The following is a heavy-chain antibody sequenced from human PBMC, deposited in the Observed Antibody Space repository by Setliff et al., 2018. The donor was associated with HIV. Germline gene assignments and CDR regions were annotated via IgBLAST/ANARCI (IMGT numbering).Heavy chain of an antibody. CDR3: ARVGDLGSTYYFDY. V-gene: IGHV4-59*01. J-gene: IGHJ4*02. D-gene: IGHD1-26*01. CDR2: IYFSGST. Sequence: KSSETLSLTCSVTGGSIRSYYWSWIRQSPGKGLEWIGYIYFSGSTSYNPSLKSRLTISVDTSKNQFSLKLSSVTAADTAVYYCARVGDLGSTYYFDYWGQGALVTAPQ. CDR1: GGSIRSYY.